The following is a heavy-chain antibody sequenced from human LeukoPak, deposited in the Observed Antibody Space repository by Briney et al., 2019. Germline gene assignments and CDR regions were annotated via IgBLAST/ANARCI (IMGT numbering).Heavy chain of an antibody. CDR2: IYYSGST. Sequence: SETLSLTCTVSGGSISSHYWSWLRQPPGKGLEWIGYIYYSGSTNYNPSLKSRVTISVDTSKNQFSLKLSSVTAADTAVYYCARFGDSSSLTFDYWGQGTLVTVSS. CDR3: ARFGDSSSLTFDY. CDR1: GGSISSHY. D-gene: IGHD6-6*01. V-gene: IGHV4-59*11. J-gene: IGHJ4*02.